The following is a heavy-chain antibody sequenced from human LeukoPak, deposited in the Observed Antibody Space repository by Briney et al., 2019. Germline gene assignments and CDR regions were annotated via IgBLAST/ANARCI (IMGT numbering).Heavy chain of an antibody. D-gene: IGHD6-13*01. Sequence: ASVKVSCKASGYTFTSYGISWVRQAPGQGLEWMGWISAYNGNTNYAQKLQGRVTMTTDTSTSTAYMELRSLRSDDTAVYYCARIIAAFVLSLWNCDYWGQGTLVTVSS. CDR1: GYTFTSYG. CDR2: ISAYNGNT. CDR3: ARIIAAFVLSLWNCDY. V-gene: IGHV1-18*01. J-gene: IGHJ4*02.